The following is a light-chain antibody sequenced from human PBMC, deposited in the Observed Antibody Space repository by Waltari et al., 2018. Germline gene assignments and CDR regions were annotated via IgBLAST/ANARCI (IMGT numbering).Light chain of an antibody. CDR2: DVS. CDR1: QSVSTF. V-gene: IGKV3-11*01. Sequence: EIVFTQSPATLSLSPGERATLPCRASQSVSTFLPWYQKKPGQSPRLLIYDVSFRATGIPIRFSGSGSETDFTLTISSLEPEDFAVYYCQQRRNWPTFGGGTKVEVK. CDR3: QQRRNWPT. J-gene: IGKJ4*01.